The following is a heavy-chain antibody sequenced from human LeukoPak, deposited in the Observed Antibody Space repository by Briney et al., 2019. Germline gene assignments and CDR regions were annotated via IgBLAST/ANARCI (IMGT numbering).Heavy chain of an antibody. V-gene: IGHV4-59*01. J-gene: IGHJ3*02. CDR3: ARVYRQLAPNDAFDI. Sequence: KPSETLSLTCTVSGGSISSYYWSWIRQPPGKGLEWIGYIYYSGSTNYNPSLKSRVTISVDTSKNQFSLKLSSVTAADTAVYYCARVYRQLAPNDAFDIWGQGTMVTVSS. CDR2: IYYSGST. D-gene: IGHD6-6*01. CDR1: GGSISSYY.